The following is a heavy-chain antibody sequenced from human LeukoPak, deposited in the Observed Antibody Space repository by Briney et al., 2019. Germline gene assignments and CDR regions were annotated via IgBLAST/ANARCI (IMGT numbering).Heavy chain of an antibody. CDR2: IRYDGSNK. V-gene: IGHV3-30*02. Sequence: AGGSLRLSCAASGFTFSTYGMHWVRQAPGKWLEWVAFIRYDGSNKHYADSVKGRFTISRDNSKNALYLQMNSLRAADTALYYCAKASYSSSWFYFDYWGQGTLVTVSS. J-gene: IGHJ4*02. D-gene: IGHD6-13*01. CDR1: GFTFSTYG. CDR3: AKASYSSSWFYFDY.